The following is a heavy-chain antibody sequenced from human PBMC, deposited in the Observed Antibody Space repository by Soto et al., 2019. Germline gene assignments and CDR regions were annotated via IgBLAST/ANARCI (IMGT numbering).Heavy chain of an antibody. V-gene: IGHV1-2*04. Sequence: QVQLVPSGAEVKKPGASVKVSCKTSGYTFTGYYIHWVRQAPGQGLEWMGWINPNSGGTNCAQKVKGWATMTREASINTACMELSRLRSEDTALYYCASSSSLYTSSYYYGMDVWGQGTTVTV. J-gene: IGHJ6*02. CDR3: ASSSSLYTSSYYYGMDV. D-gene: IGHD2-2*01. CDR1: GYTFTGYY. CDR2: INPNSGGT.